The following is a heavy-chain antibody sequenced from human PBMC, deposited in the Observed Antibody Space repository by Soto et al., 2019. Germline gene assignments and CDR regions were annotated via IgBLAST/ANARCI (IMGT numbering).Heavy chain of an antibody. CDR3: AISQDRGGRTTFIY. CDR2: INWKSDI. D-gene: IGHD3-16*01. V-gene: IGHV3-9*01. CDR1: GFTFDDNA. J-gene: IGHJ1*01. Sequence: SLIRSCAVSGFTFDDNAKHWVRQAPEKGLEWVSGINWKSDIGYADSVKGRFTISRDNAENSLYLQMNSLRAEDTALYYCAISQDRGGRTTFIYWRQGYQVTVSP.